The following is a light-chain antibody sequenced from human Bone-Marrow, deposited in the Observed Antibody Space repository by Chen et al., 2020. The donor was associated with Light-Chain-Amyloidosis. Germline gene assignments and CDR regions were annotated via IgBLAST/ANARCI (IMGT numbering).Light chain of an antibody. J-gene: IGKJ5*01. CDR3: QQYGRSPRLT. CDR2: GAS. V-gene: IGKV3-20*01. Sequence: IVLTQSPGTLSLSPGERATLSCKASQSISFNSLAWYQQKPGQPPRLLIYGASSRATDIPDRFTGGGSGTDFTLTISRLEPADFAVYYCQQYGRSPRLTFGQGTRLDIK. CDR1: QSISFNS.